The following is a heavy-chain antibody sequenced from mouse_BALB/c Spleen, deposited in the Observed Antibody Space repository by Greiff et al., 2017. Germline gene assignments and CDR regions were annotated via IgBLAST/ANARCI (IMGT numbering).Heavy chain of an antibody. CDR2: IYPGDGDT. Sequence: QVQLKESGAELARPGASVKLSCKASGYTFTSYWMQWVKQRPGQGLEWIGAIYPGDGDTRYTQKFKGKATLTADKSSSTAYMQLSSLASEDSAVYYCARGFLTGTVWYFDVWGAGTTVTVSS. J-gene: IGHJ1*01. V-gene: IGHV1-87*01. D-gene: IGHD4-1*01. CDR1: GYTFTSYW. CDR3: ARGFLTGTVWYFDV.